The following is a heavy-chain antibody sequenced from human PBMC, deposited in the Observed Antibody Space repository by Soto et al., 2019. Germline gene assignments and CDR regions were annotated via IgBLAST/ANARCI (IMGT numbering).Heavy chain of an antibody. CDR2: IWDEGSNK. D-gene: IGHD3-9*01. CDR3: ARLSGSILKGGMDV. CDR1: GFTFSSYG. J-gene: IGHJ6*02. Sequence: QVQLVESGGGVVQPGRSLRLSCAASGFTFSSYGMHWVRQAPGKGLEWVALIWDEGSNKYYADSVKGRFTISRDNSKNTLYLQMNSLRAEATAVYYCARLSGSILKGGMDVWGQGTTVTVSS. V-gene: IGHV3-33*01.